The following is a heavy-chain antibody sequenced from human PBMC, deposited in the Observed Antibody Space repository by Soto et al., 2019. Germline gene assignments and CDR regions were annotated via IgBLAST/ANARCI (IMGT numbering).Heavy chain of an antibody. D-gene: IGHD4-4*01. CDR2: TYYSGST. V-gene: IGHV4-31*03. CDR1: GGSISSGGYY. Sequence: SETLSLTCTVSGGSISSGGYYWSWIRQHPGKGLEWIGYTYYSGSTYYNPSLKSRDTISVDTSKNQFSLRAEDTAVYYCARDPPSDYSKILCYFDYWGQGTLVTVSS. CDR3: ARDPPSDYSKILCYFDY. J-gene: IGHJ4*02.